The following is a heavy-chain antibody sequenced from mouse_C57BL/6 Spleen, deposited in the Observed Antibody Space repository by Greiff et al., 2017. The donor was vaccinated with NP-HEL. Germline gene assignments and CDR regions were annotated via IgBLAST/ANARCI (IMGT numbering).Heavy chain of an antibody. CDR3: ARHLTTVVATDAMDY. CDR1: GFTFSSYG. Sequence: EVQLVESGGDLVKPGGSLKLSCAASGFTFSSYGMSWVRPTPDKRLEWVATISSGGSYTYYPDSVKGRFTISRDNAKNTLYLQMSSLKSEDTAMYYCARHLTTVVATDAMDYWGQGTSVTVSS. CDR2: ISSGGSYT. V-gene: IGHV5-6*01. D-gene: IGHD1-1*01. J-gene: IGHJ4*01.